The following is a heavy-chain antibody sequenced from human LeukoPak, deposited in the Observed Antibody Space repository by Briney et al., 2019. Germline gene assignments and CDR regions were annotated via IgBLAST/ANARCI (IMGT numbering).Heavy chain of an antibody. D-gene: IGHD4-11*01. CDR1: GFSFSSYS. J-gene: IGHJ4*02. Sequence: GGSLRLSCAASGFSFSSYSMNWVRQAPGKGLEWVSFISSSSNYIYYADSVKGRFTISRDNAKNSLLLQMNSLRAEDTAVYYCARGTPTTQDFDYWGQGTLVTVSS. CDR2: ISSSSNYI. V-gene: IGHV3-21*01. CDR3: ARGTPTTQDFDY.